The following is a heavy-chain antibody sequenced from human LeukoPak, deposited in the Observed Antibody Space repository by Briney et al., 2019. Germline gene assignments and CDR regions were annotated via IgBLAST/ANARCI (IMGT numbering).Heavy chain of an antibody. CDR3: ARADYVVLNDAFDI. Sequence: SETLSLTCTVPGGSISSSSYYWGWIRQPPGKGLEWLVNIYYSGSTYYKPSHKSRVTISLDTSKNQFSLKLSSVTAADTAVYYCARADYVVLNDAFDIWGQGTMVTVSS. J-gene: IGHJ3*02. CDR2: IYYSGST. CDR1: GGSISSSSYY. V-gene: IGHV4-39*07. D-gene: IGHD4-17*01.